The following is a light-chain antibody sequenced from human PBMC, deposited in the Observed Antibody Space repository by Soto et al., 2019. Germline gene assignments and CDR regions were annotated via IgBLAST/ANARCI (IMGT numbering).Light chain of an antibody. Sequence: EFVLTQYPTPLSVSPGERSTLSCMASQSVSSNLAWYQQKPGQAPRLLIYDASNRATGIPARFSGSGSGTDFTLTISSLEPEDFAVYYCQQRSNWPPWTFGQGTNVDI. CDR3: QQRSNWPPWT. CDR2: DAS. V-gene: IGKV3-11*01. CDR1: QSVSSN. J-gene: IGKJ1*01.